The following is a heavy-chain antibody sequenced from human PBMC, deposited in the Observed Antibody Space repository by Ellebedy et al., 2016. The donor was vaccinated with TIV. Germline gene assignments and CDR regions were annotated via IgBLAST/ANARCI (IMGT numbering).Heavy chain of an antibody. CDR1: GFSFRSYW. D-gene: IGHD4-17*01. J-gene: IGHJ5*02. V-gene: IGHV3-7*01. Sequence: GESLKISCAASGFSFRSYWMSWVRQAPGKGLEWLANIYQDVSAQYYVDSVKGRFTISRDNAKNSLFLQMKSLGVEETAVYYGARRGSYGDYAGQVNSWFDRWGRGTLVTVAS. CDR2: IYQDVSAQ. CDR3: ARRGSYGDYAGQVNSWFDR.